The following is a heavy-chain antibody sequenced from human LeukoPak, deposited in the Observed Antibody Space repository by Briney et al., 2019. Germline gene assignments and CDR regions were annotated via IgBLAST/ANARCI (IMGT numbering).Heavy chain of an antibody. V-gene: IGHV3-64*01. CDR2: ISSNGGST. Sequence: GGSLRLSCAASGFTFSSYAMHWVRQAPGKGLEYVSAISSNGGSTYYANSVKGRFTISRDNSKNTLYLQMGSLRAEDMAVYYCARDPGYSGFAYYFDYWGQGTLVTVSS. CDR3: ARDPGYSGFAYYFDY. D-gene: IGHD5-12*01. CDR1: GFTFSSYA. J-gene: IGHJ4*02.